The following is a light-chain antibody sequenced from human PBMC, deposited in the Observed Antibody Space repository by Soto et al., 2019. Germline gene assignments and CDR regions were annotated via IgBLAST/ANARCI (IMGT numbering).Light chain of an antibody. V-gene: IGKV3-15*01. J-gene: IGKJ1*01. CDR1: QSIGDT. CDR2: GAS. Sequence: EIVMTQSPATLSVSPGGRATLSCRASQSIGDTLAWYQQKPGQAPRLLIHGASTRATGIPGRFSGSGSGTEFTLTISSLQSEDFAVYYCQHYYNWPRTFGQGTKVDIK. CDR3: QHYYNWPRT.